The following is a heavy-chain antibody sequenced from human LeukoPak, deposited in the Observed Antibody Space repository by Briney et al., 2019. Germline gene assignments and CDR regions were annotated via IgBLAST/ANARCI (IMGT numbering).Heavy chain of an antibody. J-gene: IGHJ4*02. CDR1: RYSFTSYW. CDR3: ASQMERAFDY. D-gene: IGHD1-26*01. Sequence: GESLKISCKVSRYSFTSYWIGWVRQMPGKGLEWMGTIYPGDSDTRYSPSFQGKATISAHKSITTAYLQWSSRKASENAMYYCASQMERAFDYCGQGTLVTVSS. CDR2: IYPGDSDT. V-gene: IGHV5-51*01.